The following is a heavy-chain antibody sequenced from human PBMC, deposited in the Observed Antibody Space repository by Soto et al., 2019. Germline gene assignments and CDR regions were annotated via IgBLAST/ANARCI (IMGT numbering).Heavy chain of an antibody. V-gene: IGHV4-4*07. CDR2: IYSSGIT. Sequence: QVQLQESGPGLVKPSETLSLTCTVSGVSITSYYWSWIRQPAGKGLEWIGRIYSSGITNYNPSLLGRVTMSIDKSKNTFSLKLSSVTAADTAVYYCACLYNWNGWSDYWGQGTLVTVSS. CDR1: GVSITSYY. CDR3: ACLYNWNGWSDY. D-gene: IGHD1-20*01. J-gene: IGHJ4*02.